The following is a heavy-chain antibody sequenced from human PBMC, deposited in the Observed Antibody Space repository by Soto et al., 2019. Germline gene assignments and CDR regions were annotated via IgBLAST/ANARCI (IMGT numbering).Heavy chain of an antibody. CDR1: GGSVSSGSCY. Sequence: TLSISCTVSGGSVSSGSCYWSWIRQPPGKGLEWIGYIYYSGSTNYNPSLKSRVTISVDTSKNQFSLKLSSVTAADTVVYYCARGDDRSSLVFSIWFDPWGDGTLVT. V-gene: IGHV4-61*01. CDR3: ARGDDRSSLVFSIWFDP. CDR2: IYYSGST. J-gene: IGHJ5*02. D-gene: IGHD6-6*01.